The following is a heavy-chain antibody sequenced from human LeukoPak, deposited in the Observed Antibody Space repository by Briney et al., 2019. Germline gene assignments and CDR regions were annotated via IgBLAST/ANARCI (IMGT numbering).Heavy chain of an antibody. J-gene: IGHJ4*02. CDR2: IYYSGST. CDR3: ASQGDDYVFDY. D-gene: IGHD4-17*01. CDR1: GGSISSSSYY. V-gene: IGHV4-39*07. Sequence: SETLSLTCTVSGGSISSSSYYWGWIRQPPGKGLEWIGSIYYSGSTYYNPSLKSRVTISVDTSKNQFSLKLSSVTAADTAVYYCASQGDDYVFDYWGQGTLVTVSS.